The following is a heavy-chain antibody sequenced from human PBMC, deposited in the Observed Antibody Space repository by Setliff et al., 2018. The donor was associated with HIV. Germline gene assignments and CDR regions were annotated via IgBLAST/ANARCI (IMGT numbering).Heavy chain of an antibody. Sequence: PSETLSLTCAVYGGSFSGYFWTWIRQPPGKGLEWIGEINHSGTTNYSPSLKSRVAISVEMSKNQFSLKLSSVTPADTAVYYCARDHIAARSVDYWGQGTLVTVSS. V-gene: IGHV4-34*01. CDR3: ARDHIAARSVDY. J-gene: IGHJ4*02. CDR1: GGSFSGYF. D-gene: IGHD6-6*01. CDR2: INHSGTT.